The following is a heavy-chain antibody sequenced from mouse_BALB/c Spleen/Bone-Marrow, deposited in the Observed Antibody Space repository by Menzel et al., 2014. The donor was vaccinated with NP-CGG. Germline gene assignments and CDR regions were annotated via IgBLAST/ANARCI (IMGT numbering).Heavy chain of an antibody. D-gene: IGHD2-4*01. V-gene: IGHV5-6-5*01. J-gene: IGHJ4*01. CDR1: GFTFSSYA. Sequence: EVQGVESGGGLVKPGGSLKLSCAGSGFTFSSYAMSWGRQTPEKRLEWVASISSGGGTYYPASVKGQFTISRDNVRNILYLQMSSLRSEDTAMYYCARGGGLRGLYPMDYWGQGTSVAVSS. CDR2: ISSGGGT. CDR3: ARGGGLRGLYPMDY.